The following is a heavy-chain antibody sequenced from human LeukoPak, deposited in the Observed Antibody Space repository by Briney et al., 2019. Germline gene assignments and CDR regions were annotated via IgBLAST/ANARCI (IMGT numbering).Heavy chain of an antibody. D-gene: IGHD5-24*01. CDR3: ANLGPPGRDHYLES. V-gene: IGHV3-48*02. J-gene: IGHJ4*02. CDR2: ISSSSNTI. CDR1: GFTFSTYS. Sequence: PGGSLRLSCAASGFTFSTYSMNWVRQAPGKGLEWVSYISSSSNTIYYADSVKGRFTISRDNAKNSLYLQMNSLRNEDTAVYYCANLGPPGRDHYLESWGQGTLVTVSS.